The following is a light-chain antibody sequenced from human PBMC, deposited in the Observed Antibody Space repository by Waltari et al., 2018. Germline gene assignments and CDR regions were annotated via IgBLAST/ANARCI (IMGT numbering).Light chain of an antibody. J-gene: IGKJ3*01. Sequence: DIQLTQSPSSLSASVGDRVTITCRASQNISNYLNWSKQKTEKATKLLIYAASSLQSGVPSRFSGSGSGTDFTLIISSLHREDFASYYCQQSYITLTFGPGTKVDIK. CDR3: QQSYITLT. CDR1: QNISNY. CDR2: AAS. V-gene: IGKV1-39*01.